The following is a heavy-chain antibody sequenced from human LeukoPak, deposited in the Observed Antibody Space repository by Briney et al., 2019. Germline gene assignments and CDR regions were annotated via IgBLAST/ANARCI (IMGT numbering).Heavy chain of an antibody. J-gene: IGHJ4*02. Sequence: SVKVSCKASGGTFSSYAISWVRQAPGQGLEWMGRIIPILGIANYAQKFQGRVTITADKSTSTAYMEMSSLRSEDTAVYYCARVRPPRTTVVTPPDYWGQGTLVTVSS. CDR3: ARVRPPRTTVVTPPDY. V-gene: IGHV1-69*04. CDR2: IIPILGIA. D-gene: IGHD4-23*01. CDR1: GGTFSSYA.